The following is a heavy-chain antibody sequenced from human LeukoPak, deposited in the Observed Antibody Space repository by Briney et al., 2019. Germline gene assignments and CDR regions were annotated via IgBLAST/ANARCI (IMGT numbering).Heavy chain of an antibody. V-gene: IGHV3-23*01. CDR2: ISGSGGST. CDR3: ASVLRYFDWVWPMDGMDV. D-gene: IGHD3-9*01. CDR1: GFTFSSYA. J-gene: IGHJ6*02. Sequence: PGGSLRLSCAASGFTFSSYAMSWVRQAPGKGLEWVSAISGSGGSTYYADSVKGRFTISRDNSKNTLYLQMNSLRAEDTAVYYCASVLRYFDWVWPMDGMDVWGQGTTVTVSS.